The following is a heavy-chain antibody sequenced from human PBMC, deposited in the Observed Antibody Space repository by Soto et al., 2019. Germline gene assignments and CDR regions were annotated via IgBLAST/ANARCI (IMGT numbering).Heavy chain of an antibody. CDR2: MNPNSGNT. CDR1: GYTFTSYD. J-gene: IGHJ4*02. Sequence: ASVKVSCKASGYTFTSYDINWVRQATGQGLEWMGWMNPNSGNTGYAQKFQGRVTMTRNTSISTAYMELSSLRSEDTAGYYCATGSVVVTDFDYWGQGTLVTVSS. CDR3: ATGSVVVTDFDY. V-gene: IGHV1-8*01. D-gene: IGHD2-15*01.